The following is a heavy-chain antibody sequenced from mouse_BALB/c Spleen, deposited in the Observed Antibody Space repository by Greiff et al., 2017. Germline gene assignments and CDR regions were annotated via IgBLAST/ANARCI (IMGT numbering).Heavy chain of an antibody. CDR2: ISSGGST. J-gene: IGHJ2*01. D-gene: IGHD2-4*01. Sequence: EVHLVESGGGLVKPGGSLKLSCAASGFTFSSYAMSWVRQTPEKRLEWVASISSGGSTYYPDSVKGRFTISRDNARNILYLQMSSLRSEDTAMYYCARRNYDYDVFDYWGQGTTLTVSS. CDR3: ARRNYDYDVFDY. V-gene: IGHV5-6-5*01. CDR1: GFTFSSYA.